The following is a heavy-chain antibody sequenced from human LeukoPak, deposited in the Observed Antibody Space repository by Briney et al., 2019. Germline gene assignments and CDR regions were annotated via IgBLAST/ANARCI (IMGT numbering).Heavy chain of an antibody. CDR3: ARDDKRPNSGSYTVY. J-gene: IGHJ4*02. V-gene: IGHV3-7*01. CDR2: IEQDGNEK. Sequence: GGSLRLSCAVSGLIVSTNYMSWVRHAPGKGLEWVANIEQDGNEKYYVDSVRGLFTISRDNAKHSLSLEMKSLRTEATAVYYCARDDKRPNSGSYTVYWGQGTLVTVSS. D-gene: IGHD1-26*01. CDR1: GLIVSTNY.